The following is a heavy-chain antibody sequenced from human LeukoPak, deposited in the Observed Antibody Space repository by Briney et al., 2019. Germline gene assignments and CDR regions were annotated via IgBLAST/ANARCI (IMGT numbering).Heavy chain of an antibody. V-gene: IGHV1-46*01. CDR3: ARASAAGFYYYYYMDV. D-gene: IGHD6-13*01. J-gene: IGHJ6*03. CDR1: GYTFTSYY. CDR2: INPSGGST. Sequence: EASVKVSCKASGYTFTSYYMHWVRQAPGQGLEWMGIINPSGGSTSYAQKFQGRVTITRNTSISTAYMELSSLRSEDTAVYYCARASAAGFYYYYYMDVWGKGTTVTVSS.